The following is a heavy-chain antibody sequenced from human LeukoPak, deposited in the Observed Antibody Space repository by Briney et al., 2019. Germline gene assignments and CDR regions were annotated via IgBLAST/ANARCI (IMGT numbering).Heavy chain of an antibody. D-gene: IGHD2-2*01. V-gene: IGHV1-8*03. Sequence: GASVKVSCKASGYTFTSYDINWVRQATGQGREWMGWMNPNSGNTGYAQKFQGRGTITRNTSISTAYMELSSLRSEDTAVYYCARRGYCSSTSCKKAFDIWGQGTMVTVSS. CDR2: MNPNSGNT. CDR1: GYTFTSYD. CDR3: ARRGYCSSTSCKKAFDI. J-gene: IGHJ3*02.